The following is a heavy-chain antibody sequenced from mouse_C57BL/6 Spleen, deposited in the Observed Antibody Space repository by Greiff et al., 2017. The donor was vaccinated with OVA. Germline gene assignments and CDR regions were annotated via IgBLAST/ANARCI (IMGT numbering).Heavy chain of an antibody. V-gene: IGHV1-9*01. CDR3: ARRSPIYYYGSSPFGYFDV. CDR1: GYTFTGYW. D-gene: IGHD1-1*01. J-gene: IGHJ1*03. CDR2: ILPGSGST. Sequence: QVQLQQSGAELMKPGASVKLSCKATGYTFTGYWIEWVKQRPGHGLEWIGEILPGSGSTNYNEKFKGKATFTADTSSNTAYMQLSSLTTEDSAIDYCARRSPIYYYGSSPFGYFDVWGTGTTVTVSS.